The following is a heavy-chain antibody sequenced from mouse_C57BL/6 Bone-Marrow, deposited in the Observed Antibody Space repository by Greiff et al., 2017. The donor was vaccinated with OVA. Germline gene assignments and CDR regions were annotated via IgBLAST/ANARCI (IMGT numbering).Heavy chain of an antibody. CDR2: IDPEDGDT. J-gene: IGHJ2*01. D-gene: IGHD1-1*01. V-gene: IGHV14-1*01. Sequence: VQLKQSGAELVRPGASVKLSCTASGFNIKDYYMHWVKQRPEQGLEWIGRIDPEDGDTEYAPKFQGKATMTADTSSNTAYLQLSSLTSEDTAVYYCTCYYGSSYLDYWGQGTTLTVSS. CDR1: GFNIKDYY. CDR3: TCYYGSSYLDY.